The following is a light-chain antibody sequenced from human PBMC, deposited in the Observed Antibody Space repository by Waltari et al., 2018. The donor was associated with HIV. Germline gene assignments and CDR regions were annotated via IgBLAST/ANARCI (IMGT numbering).Light chain of an antibody. V-gene: IGLV1-40*01. CDR3: QSYDSSLSGRV. Sequence: QSVLTQPPSVSGAPGQRVTIPCTGSSSTIGAGSDVHWYQQIPGTAPKLLIYGNSNRPSGVPDRFSGSKSATSASLAITGLQAEDEADYYCQSYDSSLSGRVFGGGTKLTVL. J-gene: IGLJ3*02. CDR1: SSTIGAGSD. CDR2: GNS.